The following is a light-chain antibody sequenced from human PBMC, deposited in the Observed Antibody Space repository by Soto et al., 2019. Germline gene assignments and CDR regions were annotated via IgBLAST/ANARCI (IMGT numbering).Light chain of an antibody. CDR3: QQYNNWPPWT. CDR2: DAS. Sequence: EIVLTQSPATLSLSPGEIATLSFSASQSVSSYLAWYQQKPGQAPRLLIYDASTRATGIPARFSGSGSGTEFTLTISSLQSEDFAVYYCQQYNNWPPWTFGQGTKVDIK. J-gene: IGKJ1*01. CDR1: QSVSSY. V-gene: IGKV3-15*01.